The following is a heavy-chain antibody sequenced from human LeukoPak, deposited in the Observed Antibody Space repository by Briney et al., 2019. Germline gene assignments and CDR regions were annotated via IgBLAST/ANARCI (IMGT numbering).Heavy chain of an antibody. CDR2: IYYSGST. V-gene: IGHV4-59*08. D-gene: IGHD2-2*01. Sequence: SETLSLTCTVSGGSISSYYRSWIRQPPGKGLEWIGYIYYSGSTNYNPSLKSRVTISVDTSKNQFSLKLSSVTAADTAVYYCARHLCSSSNCYYFDYWGQGTLVTVSS. CDR1: GGSISSYY. CDR3: ARHLCSSSNCYYFDY. J-gene: IGHJ4*02.